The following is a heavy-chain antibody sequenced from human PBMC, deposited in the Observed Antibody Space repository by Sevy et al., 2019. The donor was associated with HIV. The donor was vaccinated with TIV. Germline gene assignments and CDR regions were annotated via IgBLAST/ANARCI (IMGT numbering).Heavy chain of an antibody. V-gene: IGHV1-69*13. CDR1: GGTFSSYA. D-gene: IGHD2-15*01. Sequence: ASVKVSCKASGGTFSSYAISWVRQAPGQGLEWMGGIIPIFGTANYAKTFQGRVTITADESTSTAYMELSSLRSEDTGVYYCATHCSGGSCYSGDNWFDPWGQGTLVTVSS. J-gene: IGHJ5*02. CDR3: ATHCSGGSCYSGDNWFDP. CDR2: IIPIFGTA.